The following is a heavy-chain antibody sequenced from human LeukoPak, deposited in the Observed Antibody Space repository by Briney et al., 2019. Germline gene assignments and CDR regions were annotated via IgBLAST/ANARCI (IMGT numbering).Heavy chain of an antibody. CDR3: AREGYSYGFDY. J-gene: IGHJ4*02. D-gene: IGHD5-18*01. Sequence: PSETLSLTCTVSGGPVRGYSCGWSREPPGEGGEWSGNFYYTARTNHNPSLKSRVTLSVDPSKNQFSLKLSSVTAADTAVYYCAREGYSYGFDYWGQGTLVTVSS. CDR1: GGPVRGYS. CDR2: FYYTART. V-gene: IGHV4-59*02.